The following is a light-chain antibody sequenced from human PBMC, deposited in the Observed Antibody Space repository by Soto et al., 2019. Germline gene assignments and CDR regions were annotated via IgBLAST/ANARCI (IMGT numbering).Light chain of an antibody. V-gene: IGKV1-33*01. J-gene: IGKJ2*01. CDR3: QHYDTVPPFT. Sequence: MQLTQSPSSLSASIGDRVTITCQASHDIRNYLNRYQQKPGKAPKVLIYEASTLDTGVPSRFSGSGSGTDFTLTITSLQPEDIATYYCQHYDTVPPFTFGQGTKLEIK. CDR2: EAS. CDR1: HDIRNY.